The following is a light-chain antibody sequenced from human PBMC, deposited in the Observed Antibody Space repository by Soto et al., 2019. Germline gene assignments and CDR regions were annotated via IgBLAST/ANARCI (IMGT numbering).Light chain of an antibody. CDR1: QSIAGY. CDR2: ATS. Sequence: DIQMTQSPSSLSASVGDRVTITCRASQSIAGYLNWYQQKPGEAPKLLIYATSSLQSGVPSRFSGSGSGADYTLTISSLQPEDFATYSCQQSHSTPRTFGQGPRWIS. V-gene: IGKV1-39*01. CDR3: QQSHSTPRT. J-gene: IGKJ1*01.